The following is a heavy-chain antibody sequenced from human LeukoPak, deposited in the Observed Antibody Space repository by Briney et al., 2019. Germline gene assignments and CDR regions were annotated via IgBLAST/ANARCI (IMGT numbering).Heavy chain of an antibody. CDR1: GGSFSGYY. CDR2: INHSGST. D-gene: IGHD6-13*01. Sequence: SETLSLTCAVYGGSFSGYYWSWIRQPPGKGLEWIGEINHSGSTNYNPSLKSRVTITVDTSKNQFSLKLSSVTAADTAVYYCARGPEGIAAAGRDYWGQGTLVTVSS. J-gene: IGHJ4*02. CDR3: ARGPEGIAAAGRDY. V-gene: IGHV4-34*01.